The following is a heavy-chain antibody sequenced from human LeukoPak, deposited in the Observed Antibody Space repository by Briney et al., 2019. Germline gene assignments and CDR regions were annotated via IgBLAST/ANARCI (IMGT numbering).Heavy chain of an antibody. CDR1: GGSISTYY. J-gene: IGHJ4*02. CDR2: VYYSGST. V-gene: IGHV4-59*04. D-gene: IGHD6-13*01. CDR3: AAPYSTSWPEIDY. Sequence: SETLSLTCSVSGGSISTYYWNWIRQPPGKGLEWMGTVYYSGSTYYNPSLESRVTLFVDTSKNQSSLRLGSVTAADTAVYYCAAPYSTSWPEIDYWGQGTLVTVSS.